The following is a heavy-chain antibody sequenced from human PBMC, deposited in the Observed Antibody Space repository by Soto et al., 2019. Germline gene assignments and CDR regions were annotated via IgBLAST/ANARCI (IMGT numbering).Heavy chain of an antibody. CDR3: ARRSADY. J-gene: IGHJ4*02. V-gene: IGHV4-59*08. Sequence: SETLSLTCTVSGGSISSYYWSWIRQPPGKGLEWIGYIYYSGSTNYNPSLKSRVTISVDTSKNQFSLKLSSVTAADTAVYYCARRSADYWGQGTLVTVSS. CDR1: GGSISSYY. CDR2: IYYSGST.